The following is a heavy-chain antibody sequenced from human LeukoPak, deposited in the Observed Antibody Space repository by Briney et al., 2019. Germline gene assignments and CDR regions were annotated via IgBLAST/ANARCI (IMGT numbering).Heavy chain of an antibody. CDR2: ISYDGSNK. CDR3: ARSSDEYYFDY. Sequence: GGSLRLSCAASGFTFSSYAMHWVPQAPGKGLEWVAVISYDGSNKYYADSVKGRFTISRDNSKNTLYLQMNGLRAEDTAVYYCARSSDEYYFDYWGQGTLVTVSS. J-gene: IGHJ4*02. D-gene: IGHD3-22*01. CDR1: GFTFSSYA. V-gene: IGHV3-30*04.